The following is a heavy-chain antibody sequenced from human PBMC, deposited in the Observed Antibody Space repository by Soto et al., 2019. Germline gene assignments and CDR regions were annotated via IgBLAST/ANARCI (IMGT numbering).Heavy chain of an antibody. V-gene: IGHV4-59*08. CDR2: IYYSGST. CDR1: DGSSRSYD. Sequence: PSETLCLTCTVADGSSRSYDLSWIRQPPGKGLEWIGYIYYSGSTNYNPSLKSRVTISVDTSKNQFSLKLSSVTAADTAVYYCARFNWYFDLWGRGTLVTVSS. J-gene: IGHJ2*01. CDR3: ARFNWYFDL.